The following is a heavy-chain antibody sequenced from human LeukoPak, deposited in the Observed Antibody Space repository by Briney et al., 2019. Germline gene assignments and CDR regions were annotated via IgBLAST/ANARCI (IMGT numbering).Heavy chain of an antibody. CDR3: ARAERYCSGGSCYDGMDV. Sequence: SQTLSLTCAISGDSVSSNSAAWNWIRQSPSRGLEWLGRTYYRSKWYNDYAVSVKSRITINPDTSKNQFFLQLNSVTPEDTAVYYCARAERYCSGGSCYDGMDVWGQGTTVTVSS. V-gene: IGHV6-1*01. CDR2: TYYRSKWYN. CDR1: GDSVSSNSAA. J-gene: IGHJ6*02. D-gene: IGHD2-15*01.